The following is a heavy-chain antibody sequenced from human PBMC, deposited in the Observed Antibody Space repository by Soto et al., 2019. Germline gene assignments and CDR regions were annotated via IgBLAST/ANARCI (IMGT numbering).Heavy chain of an antibody. CDR1: GGTFSSYT. D-gene: IGHD3-22*01. J-gene: IGHJ6*02. V-gene: IGHV1-69*02. Sequence: GASVKVSCKASGGTFSSYTISWVRQAPGQGLEWMGRIIPILGIANYAQKFQGRVTITADKSTSTAYMELSSLRSEDTAVYYCARYKNYYDSSGYYMDYYGMDVWGQGTTVTVSS. CDR2: IIPILGIA. CDR3: ARYKNYYDSSGYYMDYYGMDV.